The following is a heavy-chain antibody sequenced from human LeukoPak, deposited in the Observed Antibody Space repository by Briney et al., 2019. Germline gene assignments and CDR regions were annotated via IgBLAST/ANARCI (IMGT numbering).Heavy chain of an antibody. V-gene: IGHV5-51*01. CDR2: IYPGDSDT. CDR3: ARQIIGYYYMDV. Sequence: GESLQISCKGSGYSFTSYWIGWVRPMPGKGLDWIGIIYPGDSDTRYSPSFQGQVTISVDTSISTAYLQWSSLKASDTAIYYCARQIIGYYYMDVWGKGTTVTVSS. CDR1: GYSFTSYW. J-gene: IGHJ6*03.